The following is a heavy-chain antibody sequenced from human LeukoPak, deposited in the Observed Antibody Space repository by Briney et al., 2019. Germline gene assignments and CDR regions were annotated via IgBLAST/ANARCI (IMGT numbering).Heavy chain of an antibody. Sequence: PGGSLRLSCAASGFTFSDYYMSWIRQAPGKGLEWVSYISSSGSTIYYADSVKGRFTISRDNAKNSLYLQMNSLRAEDTAVYYCARDSDFWSGYYFFDYWGQGTLVTVSS. CDR2: ISSSGSTI. J-gene: IGHJ4*02. D-gene: IGHD3-3*01. CDR3: ARDSDFWSGYYFFDY. CDR1: GFTFSDYY. V-gene: IGHV3-11*04.